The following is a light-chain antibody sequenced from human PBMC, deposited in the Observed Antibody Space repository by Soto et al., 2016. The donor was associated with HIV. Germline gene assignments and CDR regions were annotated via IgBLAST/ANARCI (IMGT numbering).Light chain of an antibody. J-gene: IGKJ2*01. V-gene: IGKV1-12*01. CDR2: AAS. CDR1: QGIGSW. Sequence: DIQMTQSPSSVSASVGDGLTITCRASQGIGSWLAWYQQKPGKAPRLLIYAASTLQSGVPSRFSGSGSGTHFTLTISGLQPEDSATYYCQQANSFPYTFAQGTRVEI. CDR3: QQANSFPYT.